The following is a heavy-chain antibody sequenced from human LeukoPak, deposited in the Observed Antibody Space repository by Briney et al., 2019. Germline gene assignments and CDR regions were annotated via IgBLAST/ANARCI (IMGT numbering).Heavy chain of an antibody. Sequence: ASVKVSCKASGYTFTGYYMHWVRQAPGQGLEWMGWINPNSGGTNYAQKFQGRVTMTRDTSISTAYMELSRLRSDNTAVYYCARGAHYHDSSEGYDYWGQGTLVTVSS. CDR2: INPNSGGT. CDR3: ARGAHYHDSSEGYDY. V-gene: IGHV1-2*02. CDR1: GYTFTGYY. J-gene: IGHJ4*02. D-gene: IGHD3-22*01.